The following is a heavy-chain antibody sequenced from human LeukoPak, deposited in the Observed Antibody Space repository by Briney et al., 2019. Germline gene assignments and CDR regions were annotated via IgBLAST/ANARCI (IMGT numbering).Heavy chain of an antibody. V-gene: IGHV3-23*01. CDR3: AKVASMVRGVIGPGC. Sequence: GGTLRLSCAASGFTFSSYGMSWVRQAPGKGLEWVSAISGSGGSTYYADSVKGRFTIARDNSKNTLYLQMNSLRAEDTAVYYCAKVASMVRGVIGPGCWGQGTLVTVS. CDR1: GFTFSSYG. D-gene: IGHD3-10*01. J-gene: IGHJ4*02. CDR2: ISGSGGST.